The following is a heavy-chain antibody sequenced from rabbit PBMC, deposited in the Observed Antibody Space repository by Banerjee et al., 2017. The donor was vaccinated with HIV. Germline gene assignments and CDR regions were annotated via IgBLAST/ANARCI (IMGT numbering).Heavy chain of an antibody. J-gene: IGHJ4*01. CDR2: IYAGSSGST. Sequence: QSLEESGGDLVKPGASLTLTCKASGFDFSSNAMCWVRQAPGKGLEWIACIYAGSSGSTYYASWAKGRFTISKTSSTTVTLQMTSLTAADTATYFCVRGGWGASYFNLWGPGTLVTVS. CDR1: GFDFSSNA. V-gene: IGHV1S40*01. D-gene: IGHD4-1*01. CDR3: VRGGWGASYFNL.